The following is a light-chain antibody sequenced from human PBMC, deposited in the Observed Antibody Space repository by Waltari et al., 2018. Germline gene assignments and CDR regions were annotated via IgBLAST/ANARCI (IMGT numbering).Light chain of an antibody. CDR1: QSVSSS. V-gene: IGKV3-15*01. CDR2: CAS. Sequence: EIVMTQSPATLSVSPGERATLSCMASQSVSSSLAWYQQKPGQAPRLLFYCASIRATGIPVRFSGSGSGTDFTLTIDSVQSEDFAVYYCQQYDNWPLLFGQGTKVEIK. CDR3: QQYDNWPLL. J-gene: IGKJ1*01.